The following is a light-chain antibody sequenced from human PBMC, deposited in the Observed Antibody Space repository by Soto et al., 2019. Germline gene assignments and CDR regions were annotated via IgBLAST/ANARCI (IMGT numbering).Light chain of an antibody. J-gene: IGKJ2*01. CDR3: QQRSNGPPGYT. V-gene: IGKV3-11*01. CDR2: DAS. CDR1: QSVSSY. Sequence: EIVLTQSPATLSLSPGERATLSCRASQSVSSYLAWYQQKPGQAPRLLIYDASNRATGIPARFSGSGSGTGFTLTISSLEPEDFAVYYCQQRSNGPPGYTFGQGTKLEIK.